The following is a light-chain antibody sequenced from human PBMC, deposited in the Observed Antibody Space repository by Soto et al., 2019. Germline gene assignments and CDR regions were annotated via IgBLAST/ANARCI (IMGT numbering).Light chain of an antibody. CDR2: DVS. J-gene: IGLJ1*01. CDR3: CSYASSSTPWV. V-gene: IGLV2-14*03. Sequence: QSALTQPASVSGSPGQSTTISCTGTSSDVGGYNYVSWYQQHPGEAPKLMIYDVSDRPSGVSNRFSASKSGNTASLTISGLQPEDEADYFCCSYASSSTPWVFGTGTKVTVL. CDR1: SSDVGGYNY.